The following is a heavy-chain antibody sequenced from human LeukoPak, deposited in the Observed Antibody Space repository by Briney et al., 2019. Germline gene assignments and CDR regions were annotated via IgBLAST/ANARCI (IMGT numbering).Heavy chain of an antibody. V-gene: IGHV3-23*03. CDR3: AKDIGYGGNFGYFDY. Sequence: GGSLRLSCAASGLTFSNYGMSWVRQAPGKGLEWVSVIYSGGSTYYADSVKGRFTISRDNAKNSLYLQMNSLRAEDTALYYCAKDIGYGGNFGYFDYWGQGTLVTVSS. CDR2: IYSGGST. D-gene: IGHD4-23*01. J-gene: IGHJ4*02. CDR1: GLTFSNYG.